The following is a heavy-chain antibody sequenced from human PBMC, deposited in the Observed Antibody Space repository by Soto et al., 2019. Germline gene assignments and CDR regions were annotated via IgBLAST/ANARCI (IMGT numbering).Heavy chain of an antibody. J-gene: IGHJ4*02. D-gene: IGHD4-17*01. V-gene: IGHV4-30-4*01. Sequence: QVQLQESGPGLVKPSQILSLTCTVSGGSISSGEYYWSCIRQPPGKGLEWIGYIYYSGSTYYNPSLKSRVIISVDTSKNQCSLKLSSVTAADTAVYYCARGGDYDPFDYWGQGTLVTVSS. CDR2: IYYSGST. CDR3: ARGGDYDPFDY. CDR1: GGSISSGEYY.